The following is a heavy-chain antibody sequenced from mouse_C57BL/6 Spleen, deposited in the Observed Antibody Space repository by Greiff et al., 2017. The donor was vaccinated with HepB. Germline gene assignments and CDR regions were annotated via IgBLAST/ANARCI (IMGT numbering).Heavy chain of an antibody. J-gene: IGHJ2*01. CDR2: IDPENGDT. CDR1: GFNIKDDY. Sequence: EVMLVESGAELVRPGASVKLSCTASGFNIKDDYMHWVKQRPEQGLEWIGWIDPENGDTEYASKFQGKATITADISSNTAYLQLSSLTSEDTAVYYCTTWYSNFPFDYWGQGTTLTVSS. D-gene: IGHD2-5*01. CDR3: TTWYSNFPFDY. V-gene: IGHV14-4*01.